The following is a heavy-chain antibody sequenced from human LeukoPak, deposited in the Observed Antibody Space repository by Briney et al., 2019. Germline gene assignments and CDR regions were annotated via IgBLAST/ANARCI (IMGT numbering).Heavy chain of an antibody. CDR2: ISGSGGST. D-gene: IGHD2-2*01. CDR1: GFTFSSYA. Sequence: GGSLRLSCAASGFTFSSYAMSWVRQAPGKGLEWVSAISGSGGSTYYADSVKGRFTVSRDNSKNTLYLQMNSLRAEDTAVYYCAKVGRGGYCSSTSCYLYYFDYWGQGTLVTVSS. CDR3: AKVGRGGYCSSTSCYLYYFDY. V-gene: IGHV3-23*01. J-gene: IGHJ4*02.